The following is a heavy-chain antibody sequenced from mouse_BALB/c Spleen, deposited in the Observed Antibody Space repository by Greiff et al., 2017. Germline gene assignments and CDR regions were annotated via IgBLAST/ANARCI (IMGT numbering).Heavy chain of an antibody. D-gene: IGHD2-4*01. V-gene: IGHV2-9*02. CDR2: IWAGGST. Sequence: QVQLKESGPGLVAPSQSLSITCTVSGFSLTSYGVHWVRQPPGKGLEWLGVIWAGGSTNYNSALMSRLSISKDNSKSQVFLKMNSLQTDDTAMYYCARDRSTMITPWFAYWGQGTLVTVSA. J-gene: IGHJ3*01. CDR3: ARDRSTMITPWFAY. CDR1: GFSLTSYG.